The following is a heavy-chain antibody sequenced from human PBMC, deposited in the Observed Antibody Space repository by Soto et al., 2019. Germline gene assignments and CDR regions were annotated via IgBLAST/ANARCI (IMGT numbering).Heavy chain of an antibody. V-gene: IGHV4-34*01. CDR2: INHSGST. J-gene: IGHJ5*02. Sequence: SETLSLTCAVYGGSFSGYYWSWIRQPPGKGLEWIGEINHSGSTNYNPSLKSRVTISVDTSKNQFSLKLSSVTAADTAVCYCAREVRRYCSSTSCSDWFDPWGQGTLVTVSS. CDR3: AREVRRYCSSTSCSDWFDP. CDR1: GGSFSGYY. D-gene: IGHD2-2*01.